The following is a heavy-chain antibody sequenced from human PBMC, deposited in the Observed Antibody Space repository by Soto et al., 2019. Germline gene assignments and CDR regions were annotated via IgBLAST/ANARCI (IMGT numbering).Heavy chain of an antibody. CDR1: GFTFTSYS. CDR2: ISSGSSFI. CDR3: ARDRYSYGVDY. V-gene: IGHV3-21*01. D-gene: IGHD5-18*01. Sequence: PGGSLRLSCAASGFTFTSYSMNWVRQAPGKGLEWVSSISSGSSFIYYADSVKGRFTIPRDNAKNSLYLQMNSLRAEDTAVYYCARDRYSYGVDYWGQGTLVTVSS. J-gene: IGHJ4*02.